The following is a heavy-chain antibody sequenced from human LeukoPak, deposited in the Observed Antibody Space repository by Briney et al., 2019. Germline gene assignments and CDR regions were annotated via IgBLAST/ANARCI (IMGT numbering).Heavy chain of an antibody. CDR3: ARAPVTSCRGAFCYPLDY. CDR2: TSSSDDGT. D-gene: IGHD2-21*01. CDR1: GFPLSNYA. V-gene: IGHV3-23*01. J-gene: IGHJ4*02. Sequence: LPGGSLRLSCVASGFPLSNYAMSWVRQVPGKGLEWVSATSSSDDGTYYADSVRGRFTISRDNSKNTLYLQMNRLRVEDAALYYCARAPVTSCRGAFCYPLDYWGQGILVTVSS.